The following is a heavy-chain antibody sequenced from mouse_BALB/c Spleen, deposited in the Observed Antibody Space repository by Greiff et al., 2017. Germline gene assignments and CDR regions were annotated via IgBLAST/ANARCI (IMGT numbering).Heavy chain of an antibody. CDR3: ARWTVVATNYFDY. J-gene: IGHJ2*01. D-gene: IGHD1-1*01. V-gene: IGHV1-82*01. CDR1: GYAFSSSW. CDR2: IYPGDGDT. Sequence: VQLQQSGPELVKPGASVKISCKASGYAFSSSWMNWVKQRPGQGLEWIGRIYPGDGDTNYNGKFKGKATLTADKSSSTAYMQLSSLTSVDSAVYFCARWTVVATNYFDYWGQGTTLTVSS.